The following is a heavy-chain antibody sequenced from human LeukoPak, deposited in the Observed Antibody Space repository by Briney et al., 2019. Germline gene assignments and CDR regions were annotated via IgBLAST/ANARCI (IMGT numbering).Heavy chain of an antibody. Sequence: GGSLRLSCAPSGFIFEDYGMHWVRQAPGKGLEWVSGINWNGGSTGYADSVKGRFTISRDNAKNSLYLQMNSLRAEDTAVYYCARDVYCTNGVCYHPWGQGTMVTVSS. D-gene: IGHD2-8*01. CDR3: ARDVYCTNGVCYHP. CDR2: INWNGGST. V-gene: IGHV3-20*04. J-gene: IGHJ3*01. CDR1: GFIFEDYG.